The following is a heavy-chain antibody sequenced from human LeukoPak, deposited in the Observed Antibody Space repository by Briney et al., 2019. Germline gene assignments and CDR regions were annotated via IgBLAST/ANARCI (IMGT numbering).Heavy chain of an antibody. J-gene: IGHJ5*02. CDR1: RSTFKSYA. CDR2: ITTSGGST. CDR3: ANRYYDSSPFDP. V-gene: IGHV3-23*01. Sequence: QPGGSLRLSCAASRSTFKSYAMSWVRQAPGKGLEWVAAITTSGGSTNYADSVKGRFTISRDSSKSTLYLQMNSLRAEDTALYYCANRYYDSSPFDPWGQGTLVTVSS. D-gene: IGHD3-22*01.